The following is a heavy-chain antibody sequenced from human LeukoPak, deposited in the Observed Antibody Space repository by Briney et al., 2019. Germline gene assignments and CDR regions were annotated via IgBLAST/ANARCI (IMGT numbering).Heavy chain of an antibody. Sequence: GASVKVSCKASGYTFTGYYMHWVRQAPGQGLEWMGWINPNSSGTNYAQKFQGRVTMTRDTSISTAYMELSRLRSDDTAVYYCARGATHRSSGWYRYWGQGTLVTVSS. CDR3: ARGATHRSSGWYRY. D-gene: IGHD6-19*01. CDR2: INPNSSGT. V-gene: IGHV1-2*02. CDR1: GYTFTGYY. J-gene: IGHJ4*02.